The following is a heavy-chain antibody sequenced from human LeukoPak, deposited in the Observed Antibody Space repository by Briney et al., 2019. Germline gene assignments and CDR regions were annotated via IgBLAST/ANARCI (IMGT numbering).Heavy chain of an antibody. J-gene: IGHJ4*02. CDR2: ISYDGSKK. CDR3: ARYVDGYNYFDY. D-gene: IGHD5-24*01. CDR1: GFIFSSYA. V-gene: IGHV3-30*01. Sequence: SGGSLRLSCAASGFIFSSYALHWVRQAPGSGLDWVAVISYDGSKKYYADSVRGRFTISRDISKNTLYLQMNSLRAEDTAVYYCARYVDGYNYFDYWGQGTLVTVSS.